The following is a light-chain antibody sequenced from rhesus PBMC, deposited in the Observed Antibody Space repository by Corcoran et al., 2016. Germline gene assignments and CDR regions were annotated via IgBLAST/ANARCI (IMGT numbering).Light chain of an antibody. CDR3: QQYNSLLT. CDR1: QGISSN. V-gene: IGKV1-25*01. J-gene: IGKJ4*01. Sequence: DIQMTQAPSSVSASVGDRVTITCRASQGISSNLAWYQQQPGKAPKLLIYYATTLRSGVPSRFSGSGSGTEFTLTINSLQPEDFATYFCQQYNSLLTFGGGTKVEIK. CDR2: YAT.